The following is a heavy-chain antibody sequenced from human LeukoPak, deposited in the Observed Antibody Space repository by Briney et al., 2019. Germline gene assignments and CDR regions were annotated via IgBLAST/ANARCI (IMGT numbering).Heavy chain of an antibody. Sequence: PSETLSLTCAVSGGSISSDYWSWIRRPPGKGLEWIGEINHSGSTNYNPSLKSRVTISVDTSKNQFSLKLSSVTATDTAVYYCARDNWNYGSSMDVWGQGTTVTVSS. D-gene: IGHD1-7*01. CDR1: GGSISSDY. J-gene: IGHJ6*02. CDR3: ARDNWNYGSSMDV. V-gene: IGHV4-34*01. CDR2: INHSGST.